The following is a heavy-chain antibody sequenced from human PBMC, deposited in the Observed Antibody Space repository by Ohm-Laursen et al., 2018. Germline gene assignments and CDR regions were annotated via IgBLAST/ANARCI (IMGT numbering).Heavy chain of an antibody. J-gene: IGHJ4*02. Sequence: GASVKVSCKVSGHTLTELSIDWVRQSPGKGLEWMGGSDPEDDKIIYAQKFQGRVSMTEDTSTETAYMELSGLMSEDTAVYYCATGVHWSGFPYWGQGTLVTVSS. CDR1: GHTLTELS. CDR2: SDPEDDKI. D-gene: IGHD3-3*01. CDR3: ATGVHWSGFPY. V-gene: IGHV1-24*01.